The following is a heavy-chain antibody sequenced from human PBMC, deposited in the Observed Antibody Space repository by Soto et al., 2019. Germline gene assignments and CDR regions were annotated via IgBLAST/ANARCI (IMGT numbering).Heavy chain of an antibody. CDR1: GFTFSSYA. D-gene: IGHD6-6*01. Sequence: QVQLVESGGGVVQPGRSLRLSCAASGFTFSSYAMHWVRQAPGKGLEWVAVISYDGSNKYYADSVKGRFTISRDNSKNTLYLQMNSLRAEDTAVYYCARGGAARRHYYFDYWGQGTLVTVSS. J-gene: IGHJ4*02. CDR2: ISYDGSNK. V-gene: IGHV3-30-3*01. CDR3: ARGGAARRHYYFDY.